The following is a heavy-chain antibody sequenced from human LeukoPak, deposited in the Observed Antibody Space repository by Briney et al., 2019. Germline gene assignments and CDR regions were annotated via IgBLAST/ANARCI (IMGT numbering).Heavy chain of an antibody. CDR1: GFTFSHYS. V-gene: IGHV3-48*04. CDR3: AREYVESSGYEIDYFDY. Sequence: GGSLRLSCAASGFTFSHYSMNWVRQAPGRGLEWVSYITNSSSTIYYADSVRGRFAISRDNARNSLFPQLNSLRAEDTAVYYCAREYVESSGYEIDYFDYWGLGTLVTVSS. D-gene: IGHD3-22*01. CDR2: ITNSSSTI. J-gene: IGHJ4*02.